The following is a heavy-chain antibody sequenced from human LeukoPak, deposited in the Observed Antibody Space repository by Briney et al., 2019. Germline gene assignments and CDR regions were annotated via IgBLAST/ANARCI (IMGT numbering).Heavy chain of an antibody. Sequence: GGSLRLSCAASGFTFSSYGMQWVRQAPGKGLEWVAFIRYDGSNKYYADSVKGRFTISRDNSKNTLYLQMNSLRAEDTAVYYCAKDGNIVVVPAAYYYYYMDVWGKGTTVTVSS. D-gene: IGHD2-2*01. V-gene: IGHV3-30*02. CDR3: AKDGNIVVVPAAYYYYYMDV. CDR2: IRYDGSNK. J-gene: IGHJ6*03. CDR1: GFTFSSYG.